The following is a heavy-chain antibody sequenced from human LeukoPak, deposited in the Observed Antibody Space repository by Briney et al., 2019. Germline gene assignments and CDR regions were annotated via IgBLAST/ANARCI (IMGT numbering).Heavy chain of an antibody. V-gene: IGHV3-64D*09. J-gene: IGHJ4*02. CDR3: SKGHTEDNCPYYCVY. D-gene: IGHD1-20*01. CDR2: ISSNGGST. CDR1: AVPSRSYA. Sequence: GGSLRLSCSAPAVPSRSYAMHCVRQAAGKGLEFVSGISSNGGSTYYADSLKGRFTVSRDKSNNTLYLQMSSLRAEGTAIYNCSKGHTEDNCPYYCVYWGRGTVVTVSS.